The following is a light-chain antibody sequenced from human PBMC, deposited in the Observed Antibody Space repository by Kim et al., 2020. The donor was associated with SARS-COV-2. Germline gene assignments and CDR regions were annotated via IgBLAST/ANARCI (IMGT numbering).Light chain of an antibody. CDR2: AAS. CDR1: QTISSY. CDR3: QQSYSTPKT. V-gene: IGKV1-39*01. J-gene: IGKJ2*01. Sequence: SASVGDRVTITCAASQTISSYLNWFQQKPGKAPKLLISAASSLQSGLPSRFSGSGSGTDFSLTISSLQPEDFAAYDCQQSYSTPKTLGQGTKLEF.